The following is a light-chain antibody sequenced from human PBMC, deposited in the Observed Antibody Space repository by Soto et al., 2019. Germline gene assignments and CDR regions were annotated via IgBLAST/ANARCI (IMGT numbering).Light chain of an antibody. J-gene: IGKJ1*01. V-gene: IGKV3-20*01. CDR3: QQYGSSPGT. Sequence: IVLTQSPGTLSLSPGERAALSCRASRSVTSRYLAWYQQKPGQAPRLLIFGASIRDTGIPDRFSGSGSGTDFTLTISRLESEDFAVYYCQQYGSSPGTFGQGTKVDIK. CDR1: RSVTSRY. CDR2: GAS.